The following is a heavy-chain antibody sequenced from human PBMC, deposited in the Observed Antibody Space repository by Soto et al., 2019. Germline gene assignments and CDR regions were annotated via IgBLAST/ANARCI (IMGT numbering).Heavy chain of an antibody. CDR3: ARGDCSSTSCRNYYYGMDV. CDR1: GGSFSGYY. CDR2: INHSGST. J-gene: IGHJ6*02. V-gene: IGHV4-34*01. Sequence: SETLSLTCAVYGGSFSGYYWSWIRQPPGKGLEWIGEINHSGSTNYNPSLKSRVTISVDTSKNQFSLKLSSVTAADTAVYYCARGDCSSTSCRNYYYGMDVWGQGTTVTVSS. D-gene: IGHD2-2*01.